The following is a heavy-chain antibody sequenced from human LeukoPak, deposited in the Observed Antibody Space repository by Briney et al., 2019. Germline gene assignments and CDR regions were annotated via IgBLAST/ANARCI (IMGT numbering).Heavy chain of an antibody. J-gene: IGHJ5*02. Sequence: GASVKVSCKASGYTFTSYGISWVRQAPGQGLEWMGWISAYNGNTNYAQKLQGRVTMTTDTSTSTAYMELRSLRSDDTAVYYCARDRGVGARFFVDWFDPWGQGTLVTVSS. CDR2: ISAYNGNT. CDR3: ARDRGVGARFFVDWFDP. CDR1: GYTFTSYG. D-gene: IGHD1-26*01. V-gene: IGHV1-18*01.